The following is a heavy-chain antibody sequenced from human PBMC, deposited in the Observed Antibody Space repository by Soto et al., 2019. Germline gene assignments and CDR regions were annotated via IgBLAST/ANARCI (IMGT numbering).Heavy chain of an antibody. D-gene: IGHD6-13*01. CDR3: AREVVAAAGTDYYYYGMDV. CDR1: GYTFTGYY. Sequence: ASVKVSCKASGYTFTGYYMHWVRQAPGQGLEWMGWINPNSGGTNYAQKFQGWVTMTRDTSISTAYMELSRLRSDDTAVYYCAREVVAAAGTDYYYYGMDVWAKGPRSPSP. J-gene: IGHJ6*02. CDR2: INPNSGGT. V-gene: IGHV1-2*04.